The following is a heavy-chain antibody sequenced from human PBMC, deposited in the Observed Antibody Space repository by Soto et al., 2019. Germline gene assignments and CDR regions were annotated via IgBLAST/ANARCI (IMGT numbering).Heavy chain of an antibody. D-gene: IGHD4-17*01. CDR2: IWYDGSNK. CDR1: GFTFSSYG. CDR3: ARDPTLYGDYIDY. Sequence: QVQLVESGGGVVQPGRSLRLSCAASGFTFSSYGMHWVRQAPGKGLEWVAVIWYDGSNKYYADSVKGRFTISRDNSKNTLYLQMNSLSAEDTAVYYCARDPTLYGDYIDYWGQGTLVTVSS. J-gene: IGHJ4*02. V-gene: IGHV3-33*01.